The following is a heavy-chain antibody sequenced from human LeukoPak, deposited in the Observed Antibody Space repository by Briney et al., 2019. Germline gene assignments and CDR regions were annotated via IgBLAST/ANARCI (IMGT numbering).Heavy chain of an antibody. V-gene: IGHV3-23*01. D-gene: IGHD3-22*01. CDR1: GFTLRSYA. CDR3: AKDLAYYDSSGYPD. Sequence: GGSLRLSCAASGFTLRSYAMSWVRQAPGKGLEWVSGISGSGGSTYYADSVKGRFTISRDNSKNTLYLQMNSLRVEDTAVYYCAKDLAYYDSSGYPDWGQGTLVTVSS. J-gene: IGHJ4*02. CDR2: ISGSGGST.